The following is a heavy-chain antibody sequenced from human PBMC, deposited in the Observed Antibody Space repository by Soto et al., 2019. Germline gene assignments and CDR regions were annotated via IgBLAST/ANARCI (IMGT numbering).Heavy chain of an antibody. Sequence: SLRLSCAASGFTFSSYGMHWVRQAPGKGLEWVAVIWYDGSNKYYADSVKGRFTISRDNSKNTLYLQMNSPRAEDTAVYYCARDTRGIAVAGLYYYYGMDGWGQGTTVTVSS. CDR2: IWYDGSNK. D-gene: IGHD6-19*01. CDR3: ARDTRGIAVAGLYYYYGMDG. CDR1: GFTFSSYG. V-gene: IGHV3-33*01. J-gene: IGHJ6*02.